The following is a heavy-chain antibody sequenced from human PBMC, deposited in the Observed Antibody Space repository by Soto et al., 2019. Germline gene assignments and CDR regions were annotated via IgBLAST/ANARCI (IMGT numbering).Heavy chain of an antibody. J-gene: IGHJ4*02. V-gene: IGHV3-23*01. D-gene: IGHD3-22*01. Sequence: GGSLRLSCAASGFTFTSYVMSWVRQAPGKGLEWVSGISGSGGSTYYTDSVKGRFTISRDNSKNTLYLQMNSLRAEATAVYYCAKDRDSSGYYLFDYWGQGTLVTVSS. CDR2: ISGSGGST. CDR1: GFTFTSYV. CDR3: AKDRDSSGYYLFDY.